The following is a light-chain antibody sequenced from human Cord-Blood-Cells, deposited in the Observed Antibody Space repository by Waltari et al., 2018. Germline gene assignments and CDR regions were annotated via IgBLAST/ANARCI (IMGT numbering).Light chain of an antibody. CDR1: KLGDKY. J-gene: IGLJ2*01. CDR3: QAWDSSTVG. Sequence: SYELTQPPSVSVSPGQTASITCSGDKLGDKYACCYQQKPGQSPVLVIYQDSKRPSGIPVRFSGSNSGNTAPLTISGTQASDEAYYYCQAWDSSTVGFGGGTKLTVL. CDR2: QDS. V-gene: IGLV3-1*01.